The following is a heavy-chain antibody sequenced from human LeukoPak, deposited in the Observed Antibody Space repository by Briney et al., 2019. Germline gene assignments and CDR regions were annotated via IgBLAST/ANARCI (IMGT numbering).Heavy chain of an antibody. CDR3: ARAKIVVVPAATRGPRPGPPVAFDI. CDR1: GGSFSGYY. V-gene: IGHV4-34*01. Sequence: KPSETLSLTCAVYGGSFSGYYWSWIRQPPGKGLEWIGGINHSGSTNYNPSLKSRVTISVDTSKNQFSLKLSSVTAADTAVYYCARAKIVVVPAATRGPRPGPPVAFDIWGQGTMVTVSS. J-gene: IGHJ3*02. D-gene: IGHD2-2*01. CDR2: INHSGST.